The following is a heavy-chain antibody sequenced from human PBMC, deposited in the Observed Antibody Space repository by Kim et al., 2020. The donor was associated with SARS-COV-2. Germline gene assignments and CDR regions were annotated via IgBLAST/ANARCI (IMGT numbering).Heavy chain of an antibody. CDR2: ISYDGSNK. V-gene: IGHV3-30-3*01. CDR1: GFTFSSYA. Sequence: GGSLRLSCAASGFTFSSYAMHWVRQAPGKGLEWVAVISYDGSNKYYADSVKGRFTISRDNSKNTLYLQMNSLRAEDTAVYYCAREPNNTLLWFGEITRNGMDVSGQGTTVTVS. D-gene: IGHD3-10*01. CDR3: AREPNNTLLWFGEITRNGMDV. J-gene: IGHJ6*02.